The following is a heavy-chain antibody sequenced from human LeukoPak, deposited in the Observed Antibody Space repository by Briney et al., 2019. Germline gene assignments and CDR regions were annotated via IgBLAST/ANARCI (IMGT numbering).Heavy chain of an antibody. D-gene: IGHD5-12*01. CDR3: ARDLGHTGYDLYDY. CDR2: MKQDGSEK. J-gene: IGHJ4*02. V-gene: IGHV3-7*01. Sequence: GGSLRLSCAVSGLNFRGYWMAWVRQAPGKGLEWVANMKQDGSEKYYVDSVKGRFTISRDNAKNSLYLEMNGLRVEDTAVYYCARDLGHTGYDLYDYWGQGTLVTVSS. CDR1: GLNFRGYW.